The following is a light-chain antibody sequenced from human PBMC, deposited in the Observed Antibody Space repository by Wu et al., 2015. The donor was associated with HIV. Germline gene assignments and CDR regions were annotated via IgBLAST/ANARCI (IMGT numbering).Light chain of an antibody. CDR1: QSVSSSY. V-gene: IGKV3-20*01. J-gene: IGKJ3*01. Sequence: DIVLTQSPGTLSLSPGERATLSCRASQSVSSSYIAWYQQKPGQAPRLLIYGAASRATGIPDRFSGSGSGTDFTLTISRLEPEDIAVYYCQQYGSSFTFGPGTKVDLK. CDR2: GAA. CDR3: QQYGSSFT.